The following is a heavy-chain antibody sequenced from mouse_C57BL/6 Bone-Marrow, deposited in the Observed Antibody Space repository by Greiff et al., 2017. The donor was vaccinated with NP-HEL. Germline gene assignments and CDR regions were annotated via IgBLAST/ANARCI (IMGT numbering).Heavy chain of an antibody. CDR3: ARKTTVVANFDD. J-gene: IGHJ2*01. Sequence: VQLQQPGAELVKPGASVKLSCKASGYTFTSYWMQWVKQRPGQGLEWIGEIDPSDSYTNYNQKFKGKATLTVDTSSSTAYMQLSSLTSEDSAVYYCARKTTVVANFDDWGQGTTLTVSS. V-gene: IGHV1-50*01. CDR2: IDPSDSYT. CDR1: GYTFTSYW. D-gene: IGHD1-1*01.